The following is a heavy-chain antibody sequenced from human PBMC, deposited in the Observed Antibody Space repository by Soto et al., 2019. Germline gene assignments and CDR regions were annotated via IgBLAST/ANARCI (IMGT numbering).Heavy chain of an antibody. J-gene: IGHJ4*02. CDR3: ARHGRNTRIGLFKPYASAF. CDR2: IYYDGTT. CDR1: CGAISSTSYY. V-gene: IGHV4-39*01. D-gene: IGHD3-22*01. Sequence: SVTLYLTCTVSCGAISSTSYYWAWIRQPPGKGLEWIGAIYYDGTTYYTETLKSRISRSVDTSKNQFSLKMNSVTAADTAVYFCARHGRNTRIGLFKPYASAFWGQGTMVTVSS.